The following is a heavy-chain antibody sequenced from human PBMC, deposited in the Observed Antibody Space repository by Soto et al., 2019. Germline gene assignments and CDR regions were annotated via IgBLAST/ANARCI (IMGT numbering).Heavy chain of an antibody. CDR1: GGSISSGGYY. Sequence: QVQLQESGPGLVKPSQTLSLTCTVSGGSISSGGYYWSWIRQHPGKGLEWIGYIYYSWSTYYHPSLKGRVPRSVHTSKIQFSLTLSTVSTADTAVYYGAQALQGPRAFGLWGHGRPVTVS. CDR2: IYYSWST. J-gene: IGHJ3*01. V-gene: IGHV4-31*03. CDR3: AQALQGPRAFGL.